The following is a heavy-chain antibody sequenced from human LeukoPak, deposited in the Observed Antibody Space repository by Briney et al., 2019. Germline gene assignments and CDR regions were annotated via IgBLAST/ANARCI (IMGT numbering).Heavy chain of an antibody. CDR2: INHSGST. Sequence: SETLPLTCAVYGGSFSGYYWSWIRQPPGKGLEWIGEINHSGSTNYNPSLKSRVTISVDTSKNQFSLKLSSVTAADTAVYYCARAPITMIVVVPHNWFDPWGQGTLVTVSS. V-gene: IGHV4-34*01. CDR1: GGSFSGYY. D-gene: IGHD3-22*01. J-gene: IGHJ5*02. CDR3: ARAPITMIVVVPHNWFDP.